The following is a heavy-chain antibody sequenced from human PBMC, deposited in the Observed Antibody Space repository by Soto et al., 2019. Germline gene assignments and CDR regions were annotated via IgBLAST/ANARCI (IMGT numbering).Heavy chain of an antibody. CDR1: GFTFNSAW. J-gene: IGHJ4*02. CDR3: ESTPVAARYFDY. V-gene: IGHV3-7*01. D-gene: IGHD6-6*01. CDR2: INQDGNEK. Sequence: EVQLVESGGGLVQPGGSLRLSCSVSGFTFNSAWMSWVRQAPGKGLEWVVNINQDGNEKFYVDSVMGRFTRTRDNAKNSLFMQMNSLRVEDTAVYDCESTPVAARYFDYWGRGNLVTVSS.